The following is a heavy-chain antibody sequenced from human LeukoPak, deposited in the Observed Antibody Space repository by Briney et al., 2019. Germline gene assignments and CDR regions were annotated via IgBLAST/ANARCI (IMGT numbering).Heavy chain of an antibody. D-gene: IGHD5-18*01. V-gene: IGHV4-59*01. CDR1: GGSISSYY. CDR2: IYYSGST. Sequence: LSETLSLTCTVSGGSISSYYWSWIRQPPGKGLEWIGYIYYSGSTNYNPSLKSRVTISVDTSKNQFSLKLSSVTAADTAVYYCARVVDTAPDYWGQGTLVTVSS. J-gene: IGHJ4*02. CDR3: ARVVDTAPDY.